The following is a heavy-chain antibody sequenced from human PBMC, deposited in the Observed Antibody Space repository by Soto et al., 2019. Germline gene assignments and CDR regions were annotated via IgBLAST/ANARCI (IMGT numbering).Heavy chain of an antibody. V-gene: IGHV4-4*02. D-gene: IGHD2-21*02. CDR1: GGSISSSNW. CDR3: ARVGNGGNSDYYYYYGMDV. CDR2: IYHSGST. Sequence: PSETLSLTCAVSGGSISSSNWGSWVRQPPGKGLEWIGEIYHSGSTNYNPSLKSRVTISVDKSKNQFSLKLSSVTAADTAVYYCARVGNGGNSDYYYYYGMDVWGQGTTVTVSS. J-gene: IGHJ6*02.